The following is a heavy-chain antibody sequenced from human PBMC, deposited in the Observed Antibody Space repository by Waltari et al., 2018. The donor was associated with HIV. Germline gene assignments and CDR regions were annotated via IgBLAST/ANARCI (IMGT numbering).Heavy chain of an antibody. CDR1: GYNFTSYG. Sequence: QVQLVQSGAEVTKPGASVKVSCKASGYNFTSYGLSWVRQAPGQGLEGMGWISAYNGNTNYAQKLQGRVTMTTDTSTRTAYMELRSLRSDDTAVYYCARSTVAGPFDYWGQGTLVTVSS. CDR2: ISAYNGNT. D-gene: IGHD6-19*01. V-gene: IGHV1-18*01. J-gene: IGHJ4*02. CDR3: ARSTVAGPFDY.